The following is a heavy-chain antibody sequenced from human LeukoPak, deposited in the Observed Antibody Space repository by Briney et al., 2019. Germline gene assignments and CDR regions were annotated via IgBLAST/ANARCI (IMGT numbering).Heavy chain of an antibody. Sequence: GGSLRLSCAASGFTFSSYSMNWVRQAPGKGLEWVSSISSSSSYIYYADSVKGRFTISRDNAKNSLYLQMNSLRAEDTALYYCAREQSYSEEIVVVNPPFDYWGQGTLVTASS. J-gene: IGHJ4*02. CDR2: ISSSSSYI. D-gene: IGHD2-21*01. V-gene: IGHV3-21*01. CDR1: GFTFSSYS. CDR3: AREQSYSEEIVVVNPPFDY.